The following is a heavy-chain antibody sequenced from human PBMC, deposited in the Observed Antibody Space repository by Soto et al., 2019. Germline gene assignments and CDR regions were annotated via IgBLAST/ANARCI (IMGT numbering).Heavy chain of an antibody. CDR3: AASQTKYSGSYYVTGMDV. Sequence: SVKVSCKASGFTFTSSAVQWVRQARGQRLEWIGWIVVGSGNTNYAQKFQERVTITRDMSTSTAYMELSSLRSEDTAVYYCAASQTKYSGSYYVTGMDVWGQGTTVTVSS. V-gene: IGHV1-58*01. J-gene: IGHJ6*02. CDR1: GFTFTSSA. CDR2: IVVGSGNT. D-gene: IGHD1-26*01.